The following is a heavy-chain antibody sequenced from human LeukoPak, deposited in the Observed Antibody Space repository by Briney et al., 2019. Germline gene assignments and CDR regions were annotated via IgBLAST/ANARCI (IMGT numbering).Heavy chain of an antibody. J-gene: IGHJ4*02. V-gene: IGHV4-61*02. CDR2: IYTSGST. Sequence: PSETLSLTCTVSGGSISSGSYYWSWIRQPAGKGLEWIGRIYTSGSTNYNPSLKSRVTISVDTSKNQFSLKLSSVTAADTAVYYCARDISSSGLGVDYWGQGTLVTVSS. CDR3: ARDISSSGLGVDY. CDR1: GGSISSGSYY. D-gene: IGHD6-6*01.